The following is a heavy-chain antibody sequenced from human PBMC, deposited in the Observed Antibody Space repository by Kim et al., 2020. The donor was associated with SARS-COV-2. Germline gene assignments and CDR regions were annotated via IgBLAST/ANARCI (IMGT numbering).Heavy chain of an antibody. CDR1: GYRFTNYW. V-gene: IGHV5-51*01. Sequence: GESLKISCKGSGYRFTNYWIAWVRQMPGKGLEWMGIIYPDESDTRYSPSFQGQVTISVDKSINTAYLQWSSLKASDTALYYCARIFCSSNLCRPQFYYYYYMDVWGTGTTVTVSS. CDR2: IYPDESDT. D-gene: IGHD2-2*01. J-gene: IGHJ6*03. CDR3: ARIFCSSNLCRPQFYYYYYMDV.